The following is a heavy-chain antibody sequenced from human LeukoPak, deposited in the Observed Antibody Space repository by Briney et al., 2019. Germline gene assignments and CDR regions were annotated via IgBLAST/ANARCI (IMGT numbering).Heavy chain of an antibody. V-gene: IGHV3-30*04. CDR1: GFTFSSYA. J-gene: IGHJ4*02. CDR3: AKTYSGSRPFDY. CDR2: ISYDGSNK. D-gene: IGHD1-26*01. Sequence: GRSLRLSCAASGFTFSSYAMHWVRQAPGKGLEWVAVISYDGSNKYYADSVKGRFTISRDNSKNTLYLQMNSLRAEDTAVYYCAKTYSGSRPFDYWGQGTLVTVSS.